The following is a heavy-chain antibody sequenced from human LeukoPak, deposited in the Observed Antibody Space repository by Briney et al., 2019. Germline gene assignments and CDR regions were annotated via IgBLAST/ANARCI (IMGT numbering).Heavy chain of an antibody. Sequence: SETLSLTCTVSGGSISSGGYYWSWIRQRPGKGLEWIGYIYKTGSTYYNPSLKSRVTMSVDTSRNQFSLKVNSVTAADTAVYYCARDVLRWGQGTLVTVSS. CDR3: ARDVLR. CDR1: GGSISSGGYY. V-gene: IGHV4-31*03. J-gene: IGHJ4*02. CDR2: IYKTGST.